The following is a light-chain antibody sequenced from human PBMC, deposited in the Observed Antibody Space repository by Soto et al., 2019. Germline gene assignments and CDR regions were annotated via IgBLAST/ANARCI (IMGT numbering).Light chain of an antibody. CDR3: AAWGDSLSGVV. V-gene: IGLV1-47*01. CDR2: RNN. Sequence: QSVLTQPPSASGTPGQTVTISCSVSSSNIGSNYVYWYQQLRGTAPKLLRYRNNQRPSRVPDRFSGSKPGTSASMAISGLRSEDEGNYYRAAWGDSLSGVVFGGGTKLTLL. CDR1: SSNIGSNY. J-gene: IGLJ3*02.